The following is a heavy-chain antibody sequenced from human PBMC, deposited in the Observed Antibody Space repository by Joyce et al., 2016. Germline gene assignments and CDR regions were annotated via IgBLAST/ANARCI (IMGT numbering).Heavy chain of an antibody. J-gene: IGHJ3*02. V-gene: IGHV1-2*02. CDR2: INPNSGGT. D-gene: IGHD5-18*01. Sequence: QVQLVQSGAEVKKPGASVKVSCKASGYTFTGRYMHWVRQAPGQGLEWMGWINPNSGGTNYAQTFQGRVTMTTDTSMSTAHMELSWLRSDDTAVYYCARDDAAMAVPPSGDGAFDIWGQGTMVTVSS. CDR1: GYTFTGRY. CDR3: ARDDAAMAVPPSGDGAFDI.